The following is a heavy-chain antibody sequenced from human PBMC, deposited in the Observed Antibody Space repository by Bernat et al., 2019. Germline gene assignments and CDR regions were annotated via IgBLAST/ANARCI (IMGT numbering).Heavy chain of an antibody. J-gene: IGHJ6*02. V-gene: IGHV1-69*01. CDR1: GGTFSSYA. D-gene: IGHD3-22*01. CDR3: AREGGNYYDSSGPNYYYYGMDV. CDR2: IIPIFGTA. Sequence: QVQLVQSGAEVKKPGSSVKVSCKASGGTFSSYAISWVRQAPGQGLEWMGGIIPIFGTANYAQKFQGRVTITADESTSTAYMELSSLRSEDTAVYYCAREGGNYYDSSGPNYYYYGMDVWGHGTTVTVSS.